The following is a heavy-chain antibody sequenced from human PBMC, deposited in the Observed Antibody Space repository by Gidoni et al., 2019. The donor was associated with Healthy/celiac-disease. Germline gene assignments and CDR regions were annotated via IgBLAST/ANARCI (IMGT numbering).Heavy chain of an antibody. Sequence: EVQLVESGGGLVQPGGSLRLSCAASGFTVRSHYMSWVRQAPGKGLEWVSVIYSGGSTYYADSVKGRFTISRDNSKNTLYLQMNSLRAEDTAVYYCARDNRRVAVARNVGDYYYGMDVWGQGTTVTVSS. J-gene: IGHJ6*02. D-gene: IGHD6-19*01. V-gene: IGHV3-66*01. CDR2: IYSGGST. CDR1: GFTVRSHY. CDR3: ARDNRRVAVARNVGDYYYGMDV.